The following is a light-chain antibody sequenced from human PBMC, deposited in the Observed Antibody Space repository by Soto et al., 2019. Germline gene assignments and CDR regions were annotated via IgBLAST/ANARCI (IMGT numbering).Light chain of an antibody. J-gene: IGKJ5*01. CDR1: QRVSTY. CDR2: DAS. CDR3: QQRSNWPPIT. V-gene: IGKV3-11*01. Sequence: ETVLTQSPATLSLSPGERASLSCRASQRVSTYLAWYQQRPGQAPRLLIYDASNRATGIPARFSGSGSGTDFTLTISSLESEDFAVYYCQQRSNWPPITFGQGTRLEIK.